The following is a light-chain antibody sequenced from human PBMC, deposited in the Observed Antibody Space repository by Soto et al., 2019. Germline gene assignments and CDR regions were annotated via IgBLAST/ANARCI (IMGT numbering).Light chain of an antibody. CDR3: SSYTSSSTLL. CDR2: EVS. V-gene: IGLV2-14*01. Sequence: QPVLTQPASVSGSPGQSITISCTGTSSDVGGYHYVSWYQQHPGKAPKLMIYEVSNRPSGVSNRFSGSKSGNTASLTISGLQAEDEADYYCSSYTSSSTLLFGGGTQLTVL. CDR1: SSDVGGYHY. J-gene: IGLJ2*01.